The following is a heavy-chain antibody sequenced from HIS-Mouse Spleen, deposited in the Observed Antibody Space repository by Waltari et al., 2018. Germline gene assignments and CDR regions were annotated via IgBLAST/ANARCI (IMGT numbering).Heavy chain of an antibody. CDR3: ARDREVDWYFDL. V-gene: IGHV1-2*02. CDR2: INPNSGGT. CDR1: GSTSSGYY. D-gene: IGHD1-26*01. J-gene: IGHJ2*01. Sequence: QVQLVQSGAEVQKPGASGTVSCKASGSTSSGYYTHWVRQAPGQGLEWMGWINPNSGGTNYAQKFQGRVTMTRDTSISTAYMELSRLRSDDTAVYYCARDREVDWYFDLWGRGTLVTVSS.